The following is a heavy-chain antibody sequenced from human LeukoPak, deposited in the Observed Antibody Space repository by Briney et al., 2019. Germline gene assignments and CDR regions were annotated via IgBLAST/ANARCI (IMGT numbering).Heavy chain of an antibody. CDR1: GGSLSSYY. D-gene: IGHD5-12*01. V-gene: IGHV4-59*08. Sequence: KTSETLSLTCTVSGGSLSSYYWGWIRQPPGKGLEWIGYIYYSGSTNYNPSLKSRVTIPVDMSKNQFSLKLSSVTAADTAVYYCARQSGNGYSGYDFQALDIWGQGTMVTVSS. J-gene: IGHJ3*02. CDR2: IYYSGST. CDR3: ARQSGNGYSGYDFQALDI.